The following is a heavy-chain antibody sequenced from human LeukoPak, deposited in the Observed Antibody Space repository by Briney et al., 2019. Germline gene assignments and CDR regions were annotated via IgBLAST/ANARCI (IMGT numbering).Heavy chain of an antibody. J-gene: IGHJ3*02. CDR3: ARDRAAYCGGGCYPGSAFDI. CDR2: INPSGGST. D-gene: IGHD2-21*02. CDR1: GYTFTSYY. V-gene: IGHV1-46*01. Sequence: ASVKVSCKASGYTFTSYYMHWVRQAPGQGLEWMGIINPSGGSTSYAQKFQGRVTMTRDTSMSTVYMELSSLRSEDTAVYYCARDRAAYCGGGCYPGSAFDIWGQGTMVTVSS.